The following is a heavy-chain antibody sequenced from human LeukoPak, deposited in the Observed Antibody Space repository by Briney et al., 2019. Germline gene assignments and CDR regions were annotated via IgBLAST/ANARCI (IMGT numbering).Heavy chain of an antibody. Sequence: GGSLRLSCAASGFTFNSYWMHWVRQVPGKGLEWVSAISGSGLTTYYADPVKGRFTISRDNSKNTLYLQMNSLRAEDTAVYYCAKDWLQYFQHWGQGTLVTVSS. CDR3: AKDWLQYFQH. CDR1: GFTFNSYW. CDR2: ISGSGLTT. V-gene: IGHV3-23*01. D-gene: IGHD3-9*01. J-gene: IGHJ1*01.